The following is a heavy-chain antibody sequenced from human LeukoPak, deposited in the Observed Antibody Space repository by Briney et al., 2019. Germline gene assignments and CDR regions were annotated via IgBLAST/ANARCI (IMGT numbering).Heavy chain of an antibody. V-gene: IGHV3-48*04. CDR1: GFTFSSYA. CDR3: AKALDTYGYMRFDF. CDR2: ISSSSSTI. D-gene: IGHD5-18*01. J-gene: IGHJ4*02. Sequence: GGSLRLSCAASGFTFSSYAMSWVRQAPGKGLEWVSYISSSSSTIYYADSVKGRFTISRDNAKNSLYLQMNSLRAEDTALYYCAKALDTYGYMRFDFWGQGTLVTVSS.